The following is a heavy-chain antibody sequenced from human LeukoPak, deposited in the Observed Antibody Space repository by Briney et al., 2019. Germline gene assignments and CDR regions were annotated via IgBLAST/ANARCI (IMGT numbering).Heavy chain of an antibody. CDR1: GFTFSTYA. Sequence: PGGSLRLSCAASGFTFSTYAISWLRQAPGKGLEWVSGLSGSGFILPYYADSVKGRFTISRDNSKNTLYLQMNSLRAEDTAVYYCARDGPYYYDSSGYYYGLDYWGQGTLVAVSS. CDR3: ARDGPYYYDSSGYYYGLDY. CDR2: LSGSGFILP. D-gene: IGHD3-22*01. J-gene: IGHJ4*02. V-gene: IGHV3-23*01.